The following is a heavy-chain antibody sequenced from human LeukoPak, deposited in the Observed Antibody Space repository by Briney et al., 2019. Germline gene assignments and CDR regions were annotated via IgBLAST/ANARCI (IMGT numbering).Heavy chain of an antibody. CDR2: INPNSGGT. V-gene: IGHV1-2*02. J-gene: IGHJ4*02. D-gene: IGHD6-19*01. Sequence: RGASVKVSCKASGYTFTGYYVHWVRQAPGQGLEWMGWINPNSGGTNYAQKFQGRVTMTRDTSISTAYMELSRLRSDDTAAYYCARVAVTGTGPYFDYWGQGTLVTASS. CDR3: ARVAVTGTGPYFDY. CDR1: GYTFTGYY.